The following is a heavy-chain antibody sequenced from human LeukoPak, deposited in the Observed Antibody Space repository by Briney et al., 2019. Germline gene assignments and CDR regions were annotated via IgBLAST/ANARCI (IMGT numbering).Heavy chain of an antibody. D-gene: IGHD1-14*01. CDR2: ISGSGAST. J-gene: IGHJ4*02. CDR1: GFSFIGYA. Sequence: GGSLRLSCASSGFSFIGYAMSWVRQAPGKGLEWVSSISGSGASTFYADSVQGRFITSKDTSSDTVYLQMNNLRAEDTAVYYCARGSRRYTHYYFDSWGQGTLVTVSS. V-gene: IGHV3-23*01. CDR3: ARGSRRYTHYYFDS.